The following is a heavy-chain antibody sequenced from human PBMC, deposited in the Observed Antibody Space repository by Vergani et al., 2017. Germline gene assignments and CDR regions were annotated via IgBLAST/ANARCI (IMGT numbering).Heavy chain of an antibody. V-gene: IGHV4-30-2*01. Sequence: QLQLQESGSGQVKHSQTLSLTCAVSGGSISSGGYSWSWSRQPPGKGLEWSGYIYHSGSTYYNPSLKSRVTISVDRSKNQFSLKLSSVTAAATAVYYCARAISRRWFDPWGQGTLVTVSS. CDR3: ARAISRRWFDP. CDR2: IYHSGST. D-gene: IGHD2-21*01. CDR1: GGSISSGGYS. J-gene: IGHJ5*02.